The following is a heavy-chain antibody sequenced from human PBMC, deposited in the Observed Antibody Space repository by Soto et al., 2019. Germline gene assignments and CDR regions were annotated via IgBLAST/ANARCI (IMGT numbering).Heavy chain of an antibody. CDR2: IIPILGIA. CDR3: ARDIGAYYYDSSGYSVFDY. J-gene: IGHJ4*02. CDR1: GYTFTSSG. Sequence: ASVKVSCKASGYTFTSSGISWVRQAPGQGLERMGRIIPILGIANYSQKFQGRVTITADKSTSTAYMELSSLRSEDTAVYYCARDIGAYYYDSSGYSVFDYWGQGTLVTVSS. D-gene: IGHD3-22*01. V-gene: IGHV1-69*04.